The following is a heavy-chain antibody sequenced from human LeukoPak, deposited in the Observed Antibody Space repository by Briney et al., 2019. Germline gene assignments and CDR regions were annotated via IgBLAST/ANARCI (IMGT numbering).Heavy chain of an antibody. CDR2: IYYSGSA. V-gene: IGHV4-39*07. Sequence: SETLSLTCTVSGGSISSSSYYWGWIRQPPGKGLEWIGSIYYSGSAYYNPSLKSRVTISVDTSKNQFSLKLSSVTAADTAVYYCARDGSGWYGGVDYWGQGTLVTVSS. CDR3: ARDGSGWYGGVDY. J-gene: IGHJ4*02. CDR1: GGSISSSSYY. D-gene: IGHD6-19*01.